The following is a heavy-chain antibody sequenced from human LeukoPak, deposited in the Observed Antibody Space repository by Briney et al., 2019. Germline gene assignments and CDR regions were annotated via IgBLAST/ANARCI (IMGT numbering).Heavy chain of an antibody. J-gene: IGHJ4*02. V-gene: IGHV3-23*01. D-gene: IGHD3-22*01. CDR3: ARDYHDSSGSYGVDY. Sequence: GGSLRLSCAASGFTFSSYALSWVRQAPGKGLEWVSVISGSGDSTHYADSVKGRFTISRDNSKNTLYLQMNSLRAEDTAVYYCARDYHDSSGSYGVDYWGQGTLVTVSS. CDR2: ISGSGDST. CDR1: GFTFSSYA.